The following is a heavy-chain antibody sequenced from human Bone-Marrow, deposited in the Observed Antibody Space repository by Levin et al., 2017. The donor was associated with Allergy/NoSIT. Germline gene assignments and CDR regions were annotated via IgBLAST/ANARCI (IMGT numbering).Heavy chain of an antibody. V-gene: IGHV3-21*01. D-gene: IGHD2-15*01. Sequence: TGESLKISCAASGFTFSSYSMNWVRQAPGKGLEWVSSISSSSSYIYYADSVKGRFTISRDNAKNSLYLQMNSLRAEDTAVYYCARDWGGGSYWGQGTLVTVSS. J-gene: IGHJ4*02. CDR3: ARDWGGGSY. CDR2: ISSSSSYI. CDR1: GFTFSSYS.